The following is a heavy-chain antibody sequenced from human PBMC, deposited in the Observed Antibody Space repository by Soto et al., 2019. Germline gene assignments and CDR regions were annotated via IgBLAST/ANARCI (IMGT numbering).Heavy chain of an antibody. CDR3: ATERTVTTELDY. J-gene: IGHJ4*02. V-gene: IGHV1-24*01. CDR1: GYTLAELS. CDR2: FDPEDGET. Sequence: ASVKVSWKVSGYTLAELSMHWVRQAPGKGLEWMGGFDPEDGETIYAQKFQGRVTMTEDTSTDTAYMELSSLRSEDTAVYYCATERTVTTELDYWGQGTLVTVSS. D-gene: IGHD4-4*01.